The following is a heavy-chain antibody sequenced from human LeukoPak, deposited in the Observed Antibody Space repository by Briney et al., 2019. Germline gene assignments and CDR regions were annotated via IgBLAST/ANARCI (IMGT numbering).Heavy chain of an antibody. CDR2: ISYDGINK. V-gene: IGHV3-30-3*01. CDR1: GFAFSTYS. D-gene: IGHD5-12*01. Sequence: PGGSLRLSCAASGFAFSTYSMCWVRQAPGKGLEWVTVISYDGINKYYTDSVKGRFTISRDNSENTLYLLMNSLRAEDTAVYYCARGALEYSGFDQTFDYWAQGTLVTVSS. J-gene: IGHJ4*02. CDR3: ARGALEYSGFDQTFDY.